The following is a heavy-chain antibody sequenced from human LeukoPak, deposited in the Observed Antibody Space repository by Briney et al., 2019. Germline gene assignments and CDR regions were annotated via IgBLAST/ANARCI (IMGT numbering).Heavy chain of an antibody. CDR1: GFTVSSNY. D-gene: IGHD3-10*01. V-gene: IGHV3-66*01. CDR3: ARDQILWFGELLERYFQH. J-gene: IGHJ1*01. Sequence: GGSLRLSCAASGFTVSSNYMSWVRQAPGKGLEWVSVIYSGGSTYYADSVKGRSTISRDNSKNTLYLQMNSLRAEDTAVYYCARDQILWFGELLERYFQHWGQGTLVTVSS. CDR2: IYSGGST.